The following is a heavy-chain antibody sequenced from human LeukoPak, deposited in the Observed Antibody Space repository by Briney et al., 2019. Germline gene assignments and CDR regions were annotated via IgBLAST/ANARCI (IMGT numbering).Heavy chain of an antibody. Sequence: ASVKVSCKASGYTFTGYYIHWVRQAPGQGLEWMGWINPNSGGTYYAQKFQARVTMTRDTSINTAYMELSRLRSDDTAVYYCARGIFGTTIGDVAFDIWGQGTMVTVSS. CDR3: ARGIFGTTIGDVAFDI. J-gene: IGHJ3*02. CDR1: GYTFTGYY. V-gene: IGHV1-2*02. D-gene: IGHD1-1*01. CDR2: INPNSGGT.